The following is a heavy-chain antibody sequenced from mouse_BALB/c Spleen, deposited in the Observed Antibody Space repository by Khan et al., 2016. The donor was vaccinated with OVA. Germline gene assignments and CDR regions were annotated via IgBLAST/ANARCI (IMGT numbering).Heavy chain of an antibody. V-gene: IGHV2-6-5*01. CDR2: LWAGGSK. CDR3: AKDPPYYSLDY. CDR1: GYSLTDYA. Sequence: QVQLKESGPGLVAPSQSLSITCTVSGYSLTDYAVSWIRQPPGKGLEWLGVLWAGGSKYYNSALKSRRSISKDNSRSQVFLNMHSLQTDDTAMYVCAKDPPYYSLDYWGQGTSGTVSS. J-gene: IGHJ4*01.